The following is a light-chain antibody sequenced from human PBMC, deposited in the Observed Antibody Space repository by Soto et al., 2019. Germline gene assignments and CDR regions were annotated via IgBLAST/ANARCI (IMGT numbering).Light chain of an antibody. CDR3: QQHSSSPTT. CDR2: DAS. CDR1: QIGSSY. J-gene: IGKJ5*01. Sequence: EIVMTPSPDTLSLFSGEFSPLCCSGSQIGSSYLAWYQQRPGQAPRLLIYDASNRATGIPARFSGSGSGTDFTLTISRLEPEDFAVYYCQQHSSSPTTFGQGTRLEIK. V-gene: IGKV3-11*01.